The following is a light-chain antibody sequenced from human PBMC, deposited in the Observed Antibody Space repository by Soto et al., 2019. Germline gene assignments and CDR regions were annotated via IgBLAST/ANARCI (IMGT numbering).Light chain of an antibody. CDR1: QSISSW. J-gene: IGKJ4*01. V-gene: IGKV1-5*03. Sequence: DIQMTQSPSTLSASVGDRVTITCRASQSISSWLAWYQQKPGKAPKLLIYKASSLESGVPSWFSGSGSGTEFTLTSSSLQPDEFATYYCQQYNSYPSFGGGTKVEIK. CDR2: KAS. CDR3: QQYNSYPS.